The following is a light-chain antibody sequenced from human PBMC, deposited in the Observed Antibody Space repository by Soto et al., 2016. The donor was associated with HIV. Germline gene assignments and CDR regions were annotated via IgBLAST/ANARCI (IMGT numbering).Light chain of an antibody. Sequence: DIQMTQSPSTLSASVGDRVIITCRASQSISSWLAWYQQKPGKAPKVLIYKASSLDSGVPSRFSGSGSGTEFTLTISSLQPDDFATYYCQQYSTYPWTFGQGTKVEIK. CDR1: QSISSW. CDR2: KAS. CDR3: QQYSTYPWT. V-gene: IGKV1-5*03. J-gene: IGKJ1*01.